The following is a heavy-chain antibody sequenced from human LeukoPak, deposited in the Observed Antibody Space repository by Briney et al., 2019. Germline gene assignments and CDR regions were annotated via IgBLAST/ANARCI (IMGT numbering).Heavy chain of an antibody. V-gene: IGHV3-23*01. Sequence: PGGSLRLSCAASGFTFSSYAMSWVRQAPGKGLEWVSAISGSGGSTYYADSVKGRFTISRDNSKNTLYLQMNSLRAEDTAVYYCAKAHAPPGRLWFGESGGYYGMDVWGQGTTVTVSS. CDR3: AKAHAPPGRLWFGESGGYYGMDV. J-gene: IGHJ6*02. CDR2: ISGSGGST. D-gene: IGHD3-10*01. CDR1: GFTFSSYA.